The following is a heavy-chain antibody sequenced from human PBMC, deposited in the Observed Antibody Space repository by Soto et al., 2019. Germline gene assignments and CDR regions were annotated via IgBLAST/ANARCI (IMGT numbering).Heavy chain of an antibody. CDR3: ARYFRPPPPLSSRFPS. CDR2: IDENGSA. V-gene: IGHV4-34*01. J-gene: IGHJ5*01. D-gene: IGHD3-9*01. CDR1: GGSLRSYH. Sequence: PENRCDSWVVSGGSLRSYHWAWSRQTPVKGLEWIGEIDENGSARYNPSLQGRVTLSLDTPKRQLSLSLSTVTAADTAVYYCARYFRPPPPLSSRFPSW.